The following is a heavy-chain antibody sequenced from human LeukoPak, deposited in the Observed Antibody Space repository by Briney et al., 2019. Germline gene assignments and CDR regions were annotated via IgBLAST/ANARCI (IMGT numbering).Heavy chain of an antibody. CDR3: ARDYGSGSYIGARTYNWFDP. V-gene: IGHV4-34*01. Sequence: SETLSLTCAVYGGSFSGYDWSWIRQPPGKGLEWIGEINHSGSTNYNPSLKSRVTISVDTSKHQFSLKLSSVTAADTDVYYCARDYGSGSYIGARTYNWFDPWGQGTLVTVSS. D-gene: IGHD3-10*01. CDR2: INHSGST. J-gene: IGHJ5*02. CDR1: GGSFSGYD.